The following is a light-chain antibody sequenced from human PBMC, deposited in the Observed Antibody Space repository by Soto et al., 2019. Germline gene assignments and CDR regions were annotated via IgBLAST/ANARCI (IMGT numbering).Light chain of an antibody. V-gene: IGKV3-11*01. Sequence: EVVLTQSPATLCLSAGEGATLSCRASQPVSGFLAWYQQRPGQAPRLPIYDASHRATGIPARFSGSGSGTDFPLTISRMEPEDFAVYDCQQYGSSGTFGQGTKVEIK. CDR2: DAS. CDR1: QPVSGF. J-gene: IGKJ1*01. CDR3: QQYGSSGT.